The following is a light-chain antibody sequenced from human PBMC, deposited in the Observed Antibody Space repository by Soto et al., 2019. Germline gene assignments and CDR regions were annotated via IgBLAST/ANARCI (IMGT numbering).Light chain of an antibody. CDR3: QQYGSSHRT. CDR1: QSLSSNY. CDR2: GAS. V-gene: IGKV3-20*01. J-gene: IGKJ1*01. Sequence: EIVLTQSPDILSLSPGERATLSCRTSQSLSSNYLAWYQQRPGQAPRLLIYGASSRATGIPDRFSGSGSGTDFTLSISRLEPEDLAVYFCQQYGSSHRTFGQGTKVDIK.